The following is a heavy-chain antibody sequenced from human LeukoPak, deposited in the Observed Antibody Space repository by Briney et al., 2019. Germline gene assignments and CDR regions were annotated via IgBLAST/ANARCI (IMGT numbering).Heavy chain of an antibody. J-gene: IGHJ4*02. V-gene: IGHV3-23*01. CDR2: ISGSGGST. CDR3: ASWELPIRVDY. D-gene: IGHD1-26*01. Sequence: GGSLRLSCAASGFIFSSYAMSWVRQAPGKGLEWVSAISGSGGSTYYADSVKGRFTISRDNSKNTLYLQMNSLRAEDTAVYYCASWELPIRVDYWGQGTLVTVSS. CDR1: GFIFSSYA.